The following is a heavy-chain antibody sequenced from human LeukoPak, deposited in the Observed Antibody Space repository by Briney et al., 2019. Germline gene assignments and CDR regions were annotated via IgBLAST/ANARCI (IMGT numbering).Heavy chain of an antibody. CDR2: INHSGST. D-gene: IGHD3-10*01. J-gene: IGHJ5*02. CDR3: ARGFEGSGSLKYSHLGFDP. CDR1: GGSFSGYY. Sequence: SETLSLTYAVYGGSFSGYYWSWIRQPPGKGLEWIGEINHSGSTNYNPSLKSRVTISVDTSKNQFSLKLSSVTAADTAVYYCARGFEGSGSLKYSHLGFDPWGQGTLVTVSS. V-gene: IGHV4-34*01.